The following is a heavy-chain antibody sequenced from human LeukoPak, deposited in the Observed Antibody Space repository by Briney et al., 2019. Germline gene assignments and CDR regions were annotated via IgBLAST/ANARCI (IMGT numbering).Heavy chain of an antibody. Sequence: ASVKVSCKASGGTFSSYAISWVRQAPGQGLEWMGGIIPIFGTANYAQKFQGRVTITTDESTSTAYMELSSLRPEDTAVYYCARAGAGGNYGDSPHDWSQGTLVTVSS. D-gene: IGHD4-17*01. V-gene: IGHV1-69*05. J-gene: IGHJ4*02. CDR1: GGTFSSYA. CDR3: ARAGAGGNYGDSPHD. CDR2: IIPIFGTA.